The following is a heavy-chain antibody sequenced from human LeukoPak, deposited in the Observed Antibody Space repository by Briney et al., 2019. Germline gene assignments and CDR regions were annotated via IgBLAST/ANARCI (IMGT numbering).Heavy chain of an antibody. D-gene: IGHD3-3*01. CDR2: INHSGST. Sequence: TSETLSLTCAVYGGSFSGYYWSWIRQPPGKGLEWIGEINHSGSTNYNPSLKSRVTISVDTSKNQFSLKLSSVTAADTAVYYCARASRPIRFLEWLLFEAFDYWGQGTLVTVSS. CDR3: ARASRPIRFLEWLLFEAFDY. CDR1: GGSFSGYY. V-gene: IGHV4-34*01. J-gene: IGHJ4*02.